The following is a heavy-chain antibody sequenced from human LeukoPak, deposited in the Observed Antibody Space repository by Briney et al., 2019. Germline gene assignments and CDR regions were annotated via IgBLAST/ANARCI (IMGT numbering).Heavy chain of an antibody. D-gene: IGHD3-22*01. V-gene: IGHV3-23*01. J-gene: IGHJ4*02. CDR1: GFTFSSYA. CDR3: AKAPLNIYDSSGYYYDY. Sequence: GGSLRLSCAASGFTFSSYAMSWVRQAPGKGLEWVPAISGSGGSTYYADSVKGRFTISRDNSKNTLYLQMNSLRAEDTAVYYCAKAPLNIYDSSGYYYDYWGQGTLVTVSS. CDR2: ISGSGGST.